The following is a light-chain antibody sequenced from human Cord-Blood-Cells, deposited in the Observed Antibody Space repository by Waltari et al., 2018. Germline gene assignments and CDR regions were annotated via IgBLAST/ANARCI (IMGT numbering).Light chain of an antibody. V-gene: IGKV2-28*01. CDR3: MQALQTPRT. J-gene: IGKJ1*01. CDR2: LGS. CDR1: QSLLHSNGYNY. Sequence: DIVMTQSPLSLPVTPGEPASISCRSSQSLLHSNGYNYLDWYLQKPGQSPQLLIYLGSNRASGVPDRFSGSGSCTDFTLKISIVEAEYVGVYYCMQALQTPRTFGQGTKVEIK.